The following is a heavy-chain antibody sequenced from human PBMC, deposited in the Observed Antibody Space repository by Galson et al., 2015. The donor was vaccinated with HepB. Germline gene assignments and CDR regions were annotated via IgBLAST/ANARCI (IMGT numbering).Heavy chain of an antibody. D-gene: IGHD3-3*01. Sequence: SVKVSCKASGYTFTGYYMHWVRQAPGQGLEWMGWINPNSGGTNYAQKFQGRVTMTRDTSISTAYMELSRLRSDDTAVYYCARELGDFWSGYYTPYYFDYWGQGTLVTVSS. CDR1: GYTFTGYY. V-gene: IGHV1-2*02. J-gene: IGHJ4*02. CDR2: INPNSGGT. CDR3: ARELGDFWSGYYTPYYFDY.